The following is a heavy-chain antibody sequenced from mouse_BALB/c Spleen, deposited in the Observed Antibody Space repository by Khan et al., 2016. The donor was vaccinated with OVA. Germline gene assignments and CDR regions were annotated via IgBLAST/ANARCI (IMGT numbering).Heavy chain of an antibody. CDR2: IRNKANGYTT. J-gene: IGHJ1*01. V-gene: IGHV7-3*02. D-gene: IGHD1-1*01. Sequence: EVELVESGGGLVQPGGSLRLSCATSGFTLTDYYMSWVRQPPGKALEWLGFIRNKANGYTTEYSASVKGRFTISRDNSQSVLYLQMNALRAEDSATYYCTRGTVLDIYWYFDVWGAGTTVTVSS. CDR1: GFTLTDYY. CDR3: TRGTVLDIYWYFDV.